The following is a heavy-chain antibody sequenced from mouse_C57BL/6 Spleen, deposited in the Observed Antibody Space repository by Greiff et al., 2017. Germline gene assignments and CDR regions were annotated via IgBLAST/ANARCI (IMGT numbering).Heavy chain of an antibody. CDR2: INPSDGGT. V-gene: IGHV1-53*01. J-gene: IGHJ1*03. D-gene: IGHD2-5*01. Sequence: QVQLQQSGTELVKPGASVKLSCKASGYTFTSYWMHWVKQRPGQGLEWIGNINPSDGGTNYNEKFKSKATLTVDKSSSTAYMQLSSLTSEDSAVYYCASSEAADYSNYDWYFDVWGTGTTVTVSS. CDR1: GYTFTSYW. CDR3: ASSEAADYSNYDWYFDV.